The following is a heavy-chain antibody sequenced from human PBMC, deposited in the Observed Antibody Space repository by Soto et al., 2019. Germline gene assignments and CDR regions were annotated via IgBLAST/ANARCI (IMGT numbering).Heavy chain of an antibody. J-gene: IGHJ4*02. CDR2: INPSGGST. D-gene: IGHD7-27*01. V-gene: IGHV1-46*03. CDR1: GYTFTSCY. CDR3: ARGYPPRDQLGNLXGXX. Sequence: ASVKVCCKASGYTFTSCYMHWVRQAPGQGLEWMGIINPSGGSTNYAQKFQGRVTMTRDTSTSTVYMELSSLRSEDTAVYYCARGYPPRDQLGNLXGXXXGQXTLVTV.